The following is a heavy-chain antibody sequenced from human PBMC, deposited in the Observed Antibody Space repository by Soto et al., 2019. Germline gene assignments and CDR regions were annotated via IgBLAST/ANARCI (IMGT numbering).Heavy chain of an antibody. CDR2: IKGSGGAT. CDR3: ARSYCRGGTCYSGMDV. Sequence: PGGSLRLSCAASGFTFSSYAMTWVRQAPGQGLEWVSGIKGSGGATNSADSVKGRFTISRDNSKNTLYLQMNSLRVEDTAVYYCARSYCRGGTCYSGMDVWGKGTAVTVSS. CDR1: GFTFSSYA. V-gene: IGHV3-23*01. J-gene: IGHJ6*04. D-gene: IGHD2-15*01.